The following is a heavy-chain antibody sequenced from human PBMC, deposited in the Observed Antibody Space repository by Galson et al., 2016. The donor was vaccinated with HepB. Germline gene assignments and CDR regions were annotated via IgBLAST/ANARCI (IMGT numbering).Heavy chain of an antibody. V-gene: IGHV3-23*01. D-gene: IGHD3-10*01. Sequence: SLRLSCAASGFTFSNYAMSWVRQAPGKGLEWVSSINDRGDSTYYADSVKGRFTISRDSSKNTLYLQMTSLRVEDTAVYYCASGIAVTTSNSFWYFDLWGRGTLVTVSS. CDR2: INDRGDST. J-gene: IGHJ2*01. CDR3: ASGIAVTTSNSFWYFDL. CDR1: GFTFSNYA.